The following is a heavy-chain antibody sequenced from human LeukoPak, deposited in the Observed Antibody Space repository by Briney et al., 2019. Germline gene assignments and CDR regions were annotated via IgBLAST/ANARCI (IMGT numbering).Heavy chain of an antibody. J-gene: IGHJ4*02. D-gene: IGHD3-10*01. CDR2: IYTDGSVA. V-gene: IGHV3-74*03. CDR1: GFTFSSYW. CDR3: ARDLYHGSDE. Sequence: GGSLRLSCAGSGFTFSSYWMHWVRQAPGKGLEWVSTIYTDGSVAQYADSVKGRFTISRDNAKNTLYLQMNTLRVEDAAVYYCARDLYHGSDEWGQGTLVTVSS.